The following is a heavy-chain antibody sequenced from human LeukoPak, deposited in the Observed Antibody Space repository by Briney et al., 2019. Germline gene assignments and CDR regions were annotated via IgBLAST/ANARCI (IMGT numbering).Heavy chain of an antibody. Sequence: SDTVSLICTVWGRSINRYYWIWIRQPPGKAVAGIGYIYYSGSNNYNPSLKSRVTISVDTSKNQFSLKLSSVTAADTAVYYCARHGMSGYYYTYFDYWGQGTLVTVSS. CDR2: IYYSGSN. CDR1: GRSINRYY. J-gene: IGHJ4*02. CDR3: ARHGMSGYYYTYFDY. V-gene: IGHV4-59*08. D-gene: IGHD3-22*01.